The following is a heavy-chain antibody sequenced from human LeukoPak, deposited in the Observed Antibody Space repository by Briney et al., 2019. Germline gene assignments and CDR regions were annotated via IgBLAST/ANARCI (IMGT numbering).Heavy chain of an antibody. Sequence: GGSLRLSCAASGFNFRGYAMHWVRLVPGKGLEWVAFLRFDGSNEKYAESLKGRFTISRDNSKNTLYLQMNSLRAEDTAIYYCAKNGDRGAYCTGGTCYPYFYYYMDVWGKGTTVTI. CDR1: GFNFRGYA. D-gene: IGHD2-15*01. CDR2: LRFDGSNE. J-gene: IGHJ6*03. CDR3: AKNGDRGAYCTGGTCYPYFYYYMDV. V-gene: IGHV3-30*02.